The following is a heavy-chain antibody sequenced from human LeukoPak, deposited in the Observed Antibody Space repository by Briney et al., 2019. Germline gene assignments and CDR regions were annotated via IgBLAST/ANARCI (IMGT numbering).Heavy chain of an antibody. CDR2: IYTSGST. J-gene: IGHJ4*02. CDR3: ARVMGGFTIDY. V-gene: IGHV4-61*02. D-gene: IGHD3-10*01. CDR1: GGSISSGSYC. Sequence: SQTLSLTCTVSGGSISSGSYCWSWIRQPAGKGLERIGRIYTSGSTNYNPSLKSRVTISVDTSKNQFSLKLSSVTAADTAVYYCARVMGGFTIDYWGQGTLVTVSS.